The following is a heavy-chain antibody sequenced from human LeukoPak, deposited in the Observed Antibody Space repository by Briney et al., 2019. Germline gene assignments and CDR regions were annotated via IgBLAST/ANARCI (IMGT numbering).Heavy chain of an antibody. CDR3: ARAPYYYGSGSYYDFDY. CDR2: INAGNGNK. D-gene: IGHD3-10*01. J-gene: IGHJ4*02. CDR1: GYTFTSYA. V-gene: IGHV1-3*01. Sequence: ASVKVSCKASGYTFTSYAMHWVRQAPGQRLEWMGWINAGNGNKKYSQKFQGRVTITRDTYARTAYMELSSLRSEATAVYYCARAPYYYGSGSYYDFDYWGQGTLVTVSS.